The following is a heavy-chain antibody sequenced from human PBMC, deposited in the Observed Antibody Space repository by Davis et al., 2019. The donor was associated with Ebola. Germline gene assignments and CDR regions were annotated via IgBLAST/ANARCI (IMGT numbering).Heavy chain of an antibody. CDR1: EFTFSGYA. CDR3: AAAPVRNSVATIDY. D-gene: IGHD5-12*01. V-gene: IGHV3-23*01. J-gene: IGHJ4*02. CDR2: ISGRGGST. Sequence: GGSLRLSCAASEFTFSGYAMSWVRQAPGKGLEWVSAISGRGGSTYYAGSVKGRFTISRDNAKSTLYLEMTSLRAEDTAVYYCAAAPVRNSVATIDYWGQGALVIVSS.